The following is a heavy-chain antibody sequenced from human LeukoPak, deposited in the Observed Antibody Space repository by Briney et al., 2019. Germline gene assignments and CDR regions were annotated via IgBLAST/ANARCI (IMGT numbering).Heavy chain of an antibody. D-gene: IGHD5-18*01. CDR2: INHSGST. J-gene: IGHJ4*02. V-gene: IGHV4-34*01. CDR3: ARLPRGYSYVGFDY. CDR1: GGSFSGYY. Sequence: PSETLSLTCAVYGGSFSGYYWSWIRQPPGKGLEWIGEINHSGSTNYNPSLKSRVTISVDTSKNQFSLKLSSVTAADTAVYYCARLPRGYSYVGFDYWGQGTLVTVSS.